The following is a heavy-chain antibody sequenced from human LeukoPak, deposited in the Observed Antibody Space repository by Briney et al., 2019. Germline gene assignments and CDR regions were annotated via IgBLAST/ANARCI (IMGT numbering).Heavy chain of an antibody. D-gene: IGHD3-22*01. J-gene: IGHJ3*02. CDR3: ARSGYYPDDAFDI. CDR2: INPNSGGT. Sequence: ASVKVSCKASGYTFTGYYMHWVRQAPGQGLEWIGRINPNSGGTNYARKFQGRVTMTRDTSISTAYMELSRLRSDDTAVYYCARSGYYPDDAFDIWGQGTMVTVSS. V-gene: IGHV1-2*06. CDR1: GYTFTGYY.